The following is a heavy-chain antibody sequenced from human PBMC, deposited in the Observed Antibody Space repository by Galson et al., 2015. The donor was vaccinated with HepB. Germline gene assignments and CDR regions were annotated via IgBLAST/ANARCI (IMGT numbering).Heavy chain of an antibody. CDR3: ARDQGVAVAGTPDY. J-gene: IGHJ4*02. CDR1: GFTFSSYG. D-gene: IGHD6-19*01. V-gene: IGHV3-33*01. CDR2: IWYDGSNK. Sequence: SLRLSCAASGFTFSSYGMHWVRQAPGKGLEWVAVIWYDGSNKYYADSVKGRFTISRDNSKNTLYLQMNSLRAEDTAVYYCARDQGVAVAGTPDYWGQGTLVTVSS.